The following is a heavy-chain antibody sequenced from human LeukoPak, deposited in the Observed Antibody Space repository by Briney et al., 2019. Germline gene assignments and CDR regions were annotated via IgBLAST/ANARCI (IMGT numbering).Heavy chain of an antibody. CDR2: INPNSGGT. V-gene: IGHV1-2*02. Sequence: ASVKVSCKASGYTFTGYYMHWVRQAPGQGLEWMGWINPNSGGTNYAQKFQGRVTMTRDTSISTAYMELSRPRSDDTAVYYCARAGFDWAYYYYYMDVWGKGTTVTISS. CDR1: GYTFTGYY. J-gene: IGHJ6*03. D-gene: IGHD3-9*01. CDR3: ARAGFDWAYYYYYMDV.